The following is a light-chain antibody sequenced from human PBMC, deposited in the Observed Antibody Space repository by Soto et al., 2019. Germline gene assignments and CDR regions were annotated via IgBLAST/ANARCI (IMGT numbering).Light chain of an antibody. J-gene: IGLJ2*01. CDR1: SSDVGTYNS. CDR2: DVN. Sequence: QSALTQPRSVSGSPGQSVTISCTGTSSDVGTYNSVSWYRQHPGKAPKLIIYDVNKRPSGVPDRFSGSMSGNTASLTISGLQADDEADYHCSSYAGNYTLDFGGGTKLTVL. CDR3: SSYAGNYTLD. V-gene: IGLV2-11*01.